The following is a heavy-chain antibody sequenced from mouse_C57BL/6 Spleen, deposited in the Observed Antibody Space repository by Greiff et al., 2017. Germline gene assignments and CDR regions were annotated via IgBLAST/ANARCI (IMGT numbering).Heavy chain of an antibody. CDR3: ARHEELGLRRRFDD. CDR1: GYTFTEYT. CDR2: FYPGSGSI. V-gene: IGHV1-62-2*01. J-gene: IGHJ2*01. D-gene: IGHD2-2*01. Sequence: VQLQQSGAELVKPGASVKLSCKASGYTFTEYTIHWVKQRSGQGLEWIGWFYPGSGSIKYNEKFKDKATLTADKSSSTVYLELSSLTSEDSADYVGARHEELGLRRRFDDWGQGTTLTVSS.